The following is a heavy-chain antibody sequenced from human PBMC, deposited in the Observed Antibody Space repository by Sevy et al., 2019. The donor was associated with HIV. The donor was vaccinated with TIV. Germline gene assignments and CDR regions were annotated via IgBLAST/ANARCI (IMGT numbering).Heavy chain of an antibody. J-gene: IGHJ4*02. D-gene: IGHD5-18*01. CDR1: GASINTFY. V-gene: IGHV4-59*01. Sequence: SETLSLTCTVSGASINTFYRSWIRQPPGKGLEWIGYIYYSGSTNYNPSLHSRVTISVDTSKNQFSLKLSSVTAADSAVYYCARGQYSYGYWREFDYWGQGTLVTVSS. CDR2: IYYSGST. CDR3: ARGQYSYGYWREFDY.